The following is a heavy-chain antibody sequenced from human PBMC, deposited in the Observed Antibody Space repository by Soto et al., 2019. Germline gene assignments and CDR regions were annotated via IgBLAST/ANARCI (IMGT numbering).Heavy chain of an antibody. Sequence: QVQLVQSGADVKKPVASVRVSCKAAGYSFTSYDINWVRQATGQGLEWMGWMNPYSGNRGYAQKFQGRVTMTWNTSTSTAYMELSSLRSEDTAVYYCARGGFYSAYRVDAFDIWGQGTMVTVSS. J-gene: IGHJ3*02. CDR2: MNPYSGNR. D-gene: IGHD5-12*01. CDR1: GYSFTSYD. CDR3: ARGGFYSAYRVDAFDI. V-gene: IGHV1-8*01.